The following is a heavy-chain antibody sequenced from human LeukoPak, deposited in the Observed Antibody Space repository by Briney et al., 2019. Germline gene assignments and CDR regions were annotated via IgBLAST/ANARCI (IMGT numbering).Heavy chain of an antibody. J-gene: IGHJ4*02. CDR2: VYNSGNT. Sequence: SQTLSLTCAVSGGSISSGGYSWSWIRQPPGKGLEWMGYVYNSGNTDYNPSLKSRVTISADTSKNQFSLKLTSVTAADTAVYYCVRDRELNYWGQGTLVTVSS. CDR3: VRDRELNY. D-gene: IGHD1-7*01. CDR1: GGSISSGGYS. V-gene: IGHV4-30-4*07.